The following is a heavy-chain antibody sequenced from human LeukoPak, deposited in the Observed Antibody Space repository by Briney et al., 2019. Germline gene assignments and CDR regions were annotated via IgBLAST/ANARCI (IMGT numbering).Heavy chain of an antibody. J-gene: IGHJ4*02. CDR2: VNPAGGDT. D-gene: IGHD1-1*01. V-gene: IGHV1-46*01. Sequence: ASVKVSCKTSGYNFIDYYLHWFRQAPGQGFEWMGIVNPAGGDTSYAQKFQGRVIMTRDTSTASVSMELHNLTSDDTAVYYCARGRYSNSWHEMWGQGTQVTVSS. CDR1: GYNFIDYY. CDR3: ARGRYSNSWHEM.